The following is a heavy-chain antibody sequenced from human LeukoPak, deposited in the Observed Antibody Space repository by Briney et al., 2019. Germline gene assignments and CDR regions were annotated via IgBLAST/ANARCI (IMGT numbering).Heavy chain of an antibody. CDR2: VYTTGST. CDR3: AKFVGDYGGAEYFPH. CDR1: GGSFSGYY. D-gene: IGHD4-17*01. J-gene: IGHJ1*01. Sequence: KSSETLSLTCAVYGGSFSGYYWSWIRQPAGKGLEWIGRVYTTGSTNYNPSLKSRVTISVDTSKNQFSLKLSSVTAADTAVYYCAKFVGDYGGAEYFPHWGQGTLVTVSS. V-gene: IGHV4-59*10.